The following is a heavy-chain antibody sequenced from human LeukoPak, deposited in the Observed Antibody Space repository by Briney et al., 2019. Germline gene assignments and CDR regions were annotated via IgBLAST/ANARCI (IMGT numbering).Heavy chain of an antibody. V-gene: IGHV4-4*02. CDR1: GGSISSSNW. Sequence: SETLSLTCAVSGGSISSSNWWSWVRQPPGKGLEWIGEIYHSGSTNYNPSLKSRVTISVDKSKNQFSLKLSSVTAADTAVYYCARVVRGYVDYYGMDVWGQGTTLTVSS. J-gene: IGHJ6*02. CDR2: IYHSGST. CDR3: ARVVRGYVDYYGMDV. D-gene: IGHD5-12*01.